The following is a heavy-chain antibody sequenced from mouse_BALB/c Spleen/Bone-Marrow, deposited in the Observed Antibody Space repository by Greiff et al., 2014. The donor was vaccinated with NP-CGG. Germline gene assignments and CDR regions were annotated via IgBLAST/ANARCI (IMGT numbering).Heavy chain of an antibody. Sequence: EVKLVESGGGLVKPGGSLKLSCAASGFTFNNYAMSWVRQTPDKRLEWVASISSGGDTFYSDTVKGRFTISGDSARNILYLQMSSLRSEDTALHYCARGLYYGFEGYAMDYWGQGTSVTVSS. CDR2: ISSGGDT. CDR1: GFTFNNYA. CDR3: ARGLYYGFEGYAMDY. V-gene: IGHV5-6-5*01. D-gene: IGHD2-2*01. J-gene: IGHJ4*01.